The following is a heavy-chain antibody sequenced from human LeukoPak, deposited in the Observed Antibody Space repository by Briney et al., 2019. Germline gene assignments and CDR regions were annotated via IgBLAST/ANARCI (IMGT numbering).Heavy chain of an antibody. Sequence: SETLSLTCTVSGGSISSYYWSWIRQPAGKGLEWIGRYYTSGSTNYNPSLKSRVTISVDKSKNQFSLKLSSVTAADTAVYYCARGGAAAFDYWGQGTLVTVSS. V-gene: IGHV4-4*07. J-gene: IGHJ4*02. D-gene: IGHD6-13*01. CDR1: GGSISSYY. CDR2: YYTSGST. CDR3: ARGGAAAFDY.